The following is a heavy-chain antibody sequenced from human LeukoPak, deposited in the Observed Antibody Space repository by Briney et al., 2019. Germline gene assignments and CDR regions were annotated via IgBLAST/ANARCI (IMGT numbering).Heavy chain of an antibody. Sequence: GGSLRLSCAASGLTFSRYAMSWVRQAPGKGLEWVSAISASGGSTNYADSVKGRFTISRDNSKNTLYLQMNSLRVEDTAVYYCAKEVYYFDTSGLYSFAFDIWGQGTMVTVPS. CDR3: AKEVYYFDTSGLYSFAFDI. J-gene: IGHJ3*02. CDR2: ISASGGST. D-gene: IGHD3-22*01. V-gene: IGHV3-23*01. CDR1: GLTFSRYA.